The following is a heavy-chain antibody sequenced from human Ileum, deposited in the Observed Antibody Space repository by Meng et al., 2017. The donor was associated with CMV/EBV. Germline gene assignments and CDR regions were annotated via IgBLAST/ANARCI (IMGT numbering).Heavy chain of an antibody. D-gene: IGHD3-22*01. Sequence: KCSRYTFINYDISWERQATGQELEWMGWISTYNGNTNYAQKFQDRVTMTTDTSTTTAYMELRSLRSDDTAVYYCARGPDSSGYKWFDPWGQGTLVTVSS. CDR1: RYTFINYD. CDR3: ARGPDSSGYKWFDP. CDR2: ISTYNGNT. J-gene: IGHJ5*02. V-gene: IGHV1-18*01.